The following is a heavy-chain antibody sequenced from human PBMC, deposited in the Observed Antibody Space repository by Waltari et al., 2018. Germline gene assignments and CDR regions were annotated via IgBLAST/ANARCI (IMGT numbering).Heavy chain of an antibody. V-gene: IGHV2-5*01. CDR3: AHSILKRGWFDP. J-gene: IGHJ5*02. Sequence: QITLKESGPTLVKPTQTLTLPCTFSGFSLSTRGVGVGWLHQPPGKALEWLALIYWNDDKRYSPSLKSRLTITKDTSKNQVVLTMTNMDPVDTATYYCAHSILKRGWFDPWGQGTLVTVSS. D-gene: IGHD2-15*01. CDR1: GFSLSTRGVG. CDR2: IYWNDDK.